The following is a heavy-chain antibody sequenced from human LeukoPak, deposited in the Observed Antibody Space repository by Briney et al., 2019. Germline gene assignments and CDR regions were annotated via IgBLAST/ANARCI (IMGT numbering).Heavy chain of an antibody. CDR3: VGRELHWFDP. D-gene: IGHD1-26*01. Sequence: SETLSLTCTVSGGSISSSSYYWGWIRQPPGKGLEWIGSIYYSGSTYYNPSLKSRVTISVDTSKNQFSLKLSSVTAADTAVYYCVGRELHWFDPWGQGTLVTVSS. CDR1: GGSISSSSYY. CDR2: IYYSGST. J-gene: IGHJ5*02. V-gene: IGHV4-39*07.